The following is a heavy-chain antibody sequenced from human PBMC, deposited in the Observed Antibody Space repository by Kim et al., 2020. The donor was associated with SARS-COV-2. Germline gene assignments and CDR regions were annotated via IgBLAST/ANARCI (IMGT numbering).Heavy chain of an antibody. CDR3: ARLSGTGSRDGYNSPLDY. V-gene: IGHV5-10-1*01. Sequence: GESLKISCKGSGYSFTSYWISWVRQMPGKGLEWMGRIDPSDSYTNYSPSFQGHVTISADKSISTAYLQWSSLKASDTAMYYCARLSGTGSRDGYNSPLDYWGQGTLVTVSS. J-gene: IGHJ4*02. CDR1: GYSFTSYW. D-gene: IGHD5-12*01. CDR2: IDPSDSYT.